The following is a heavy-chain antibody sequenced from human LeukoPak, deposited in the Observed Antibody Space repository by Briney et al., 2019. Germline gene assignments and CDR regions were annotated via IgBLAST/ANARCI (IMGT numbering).Heavy chain of an antibody. V-gene: IGHV4-59*01. J-gene: IGHJ4*02. CDR3: ARTRHGSDYLGLFDY. CDR2: IYYSGST. D-gene: IGHD3-10*01. CDR1: GGSIDSYY. Sequence: PETLSLTCTVSGGSIDSYYWSWVRQPPGKGLEWMGYIYYSGSTNYNPSLKSRVTISVDTSKKQFSLNLNSVTAADAAVYYCARTRHGSDYLGLFDYWGQRTLGSASS.